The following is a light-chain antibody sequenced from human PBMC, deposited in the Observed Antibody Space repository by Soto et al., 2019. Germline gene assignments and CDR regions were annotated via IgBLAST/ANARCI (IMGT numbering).Light chain of an antibody. V-gene: IGKV1-5*01. J-gene: IGKJ1*01. Sequence: DIQMTQSPSTLSASVGDRVTITCRASQSISSWLSWYQQKPGQATKLLIYDASSLDSGVPSRFSGSGSGTVFTITSSSLQPDDFATYYWQQYNSYWTFGQGTKVEIK. CDR3: QQYNSYWT. CDR2: DAS. CDR1: QSISSW.